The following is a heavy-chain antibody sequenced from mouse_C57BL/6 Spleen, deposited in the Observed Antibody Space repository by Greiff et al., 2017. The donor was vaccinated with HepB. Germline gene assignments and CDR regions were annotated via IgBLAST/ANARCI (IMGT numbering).Heavy chain of an antibody. CDR1: GYTFTSYW. Sequence: QVQLQQPGAELVMPGASVKLSCKASGYTFTSYWMHWVKQRPGQGLEWIGEIDPSDSYTNYNQKLKGKSTLTVDKSSSTAYMQLSSLTSEDSAVYYCARGNYDYDQYFDVWGTGTTVTVSS. J-gene: IGHJ1*03. CDR2: IDPSDSYT. D-gene: IGHD2-4*01. V-gene: IGHV1-69*01. CDR3: ARGNYDYDQYFDV.